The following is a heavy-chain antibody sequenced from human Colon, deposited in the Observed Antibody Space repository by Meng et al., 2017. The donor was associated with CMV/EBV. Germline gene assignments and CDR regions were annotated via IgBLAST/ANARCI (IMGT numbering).Heavy chain of an antibody. V-gene: IGHV3-23*03. D-gene: IGHD3-3*01. CDR1: EFTFSSYG. Sequence: GGSLRLSCVASEFTFSSYGMSWVRQAPGKGLEWVSVIYSGGSSTYYADSVKGRFTISRDNSKNTLYLQMNSLRAEDTAVYYCAIGGRFWSGYEAYWGQGTLVTVSS. CDR3: AIGGRFWSGYEAY. J-gene: IGHJ4*02. CDR2: IYSGGSST.